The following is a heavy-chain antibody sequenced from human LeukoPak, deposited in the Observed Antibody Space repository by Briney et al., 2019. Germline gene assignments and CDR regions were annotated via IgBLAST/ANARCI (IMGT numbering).Heavy chain of an antibody. CDR2: ISYDGSNK. Sequence: GGSLRLSCAASGFTFSSYGTHWVRQAPGKGLEWVAVISYDGSNKYYADSVKGRFTISRDNSKNTLYLQMNSLRAEDTAVYYCAKRMTGTTEHYYYYGMDVWGQGTTVTVSS. D-gene: IGHD1-1*01. CDR3: AKRMTGTTEHYYYYGMDV. CDR1: GFTFSSYG. J-gene: IGHJ6*02. V-gene: IGHV3-30*18.